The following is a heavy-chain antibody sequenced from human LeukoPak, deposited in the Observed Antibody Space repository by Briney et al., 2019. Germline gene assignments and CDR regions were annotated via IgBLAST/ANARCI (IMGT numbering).Heavy chain of an antibody. Sequence: PGGSLRLSCAASGFTFSNCAMSWVRQAPGKGLEWVSSISGRSGGIYYSDSVKGRFTISRDNSKDTLCLEMSSLRAEDTAVYYCAKSKWYYFEANGYYRHFDYWGQGTLVTVSS. V-gene: IGHV3-23*01. CDR1: GFTFSNCA. CDR3: AKSKWYYFEANGYYRHFDY. J-gene: IGHJ4*02. D-gene: IGHD3-22*01. CDR2: ISGRSGGI.